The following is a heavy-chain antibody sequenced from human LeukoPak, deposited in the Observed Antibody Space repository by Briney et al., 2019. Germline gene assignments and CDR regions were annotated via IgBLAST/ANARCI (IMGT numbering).Heavy chain of an antibody. D-gene: IGHD5-18*01. CDR1: GGSLRSYY. Sequence: SETLSLTCTVSGGSLRSYYWSRIRQPAGKGLEWIGRIYSSGSTNYNPSLKSRVTMSVDTSENQFSLKLSSVTAADTAVYYCAREEGYSYGSNAFDIWGQGTMVTVSS. CDR3: AREEGYSYGSNAFDI. V-gene: IGHV4-4*07. CDR2: IYSSGST. J-gene: IGHJ3*02.